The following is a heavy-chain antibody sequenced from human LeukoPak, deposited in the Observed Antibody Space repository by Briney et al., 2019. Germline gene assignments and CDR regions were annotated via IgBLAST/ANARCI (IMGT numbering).Heavy chain of an antibody. CDR2: ISGSGGST. V-gene: IGHV3-23*01. Sequence: PGGSLRLSCAASGFTFSSYAMSWVRQAPGKGLEWVSAISGSGGSTYYADSVKGRFTISRDNSKNTLYLQMNSLRAEDTAVYYCAKDRLPLSSGWYLDYWGQGTLVTVSS. CDR3: AKDRLPLSSGWYLDY. D-gene: IGHD6-19*01. CDR1: GFTFSSYA. J-gene: IGHJ4*02.